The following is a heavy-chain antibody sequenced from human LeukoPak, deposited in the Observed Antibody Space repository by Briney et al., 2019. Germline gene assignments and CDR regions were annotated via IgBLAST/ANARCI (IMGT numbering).Heavy chain of an antibody. CDR2: ISYDGRNK. CDR3: ARAALHRNGWSFDY. Sequence: GGSLRLSCSASGFINRDYAMHWVRQAPGKGLDWVAVISYDGRNKYYADSVKGRFTISRDNSKNSLYLQMNSLRAEDMAVYYCARAALHRNGWSFDYWGQGTLVTVSS. J-gene: IGHJ4*02. V-gene: IGHV3-30*04. D-gene: IGHD6-19*01. CDR1: GFINRDYA.